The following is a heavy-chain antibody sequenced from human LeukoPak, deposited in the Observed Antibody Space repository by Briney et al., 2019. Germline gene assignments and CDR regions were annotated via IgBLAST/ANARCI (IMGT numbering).Heavy chain of an antibody. CDR1: GYTLTGLS. V-gene: IGHV1-24*01. CDR2: FDPEDGET. CDR3: ATGRAYCGGDCYPFDY. D-gene: IGHD2-21*02. Sequence: GASVKVSCKVSGYTLTGLSMHWVRQAPGKGLEWMGGFDPEDGETIYAQKFQGRVTMTEDTSTDTAYMELSSLRSEDTAVYYCATGRAYCGGDCYPFDYWSQGTLVTVSS. J-gene: IGHJ4*02.